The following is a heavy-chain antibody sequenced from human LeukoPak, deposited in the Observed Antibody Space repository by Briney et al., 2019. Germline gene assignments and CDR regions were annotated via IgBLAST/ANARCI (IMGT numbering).Heavy chain of an antibody. V-gene: IGHV3-11*01. Sequence: GGSLRLSCAASGSTFSDHYMNWIRQAPGKGREWVSYISSSGRTIDYADSVKGRFTISRDNAKKSLYLQMNSLRTEDTAVYYCARTKSENAYGQHHGLDNWGQGILVTVFS. J-gene: IGHJ4*02. D-gene: IGHD3-10*01. CDR3: ARTKSENAYGQHHGLDN. CDR1: GSTFSDHY. CDR2: ISSSGRTI.